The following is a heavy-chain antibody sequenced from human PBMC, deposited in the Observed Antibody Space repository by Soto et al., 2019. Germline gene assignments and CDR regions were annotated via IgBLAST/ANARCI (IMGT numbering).Heavy chain of an antibody. J-gene: IGHJ4*02. D-gene: IGHD6-19*01. Sequence: QITLKESGPPLVKPTQTLTLTCTFSGFSLSSTRMAVGWIRQPPGKALEWLALIYWDDDKRYSPFLKSRLTITKDTSKNRVVPTMSTIDPVDTARYYCAHIVVAGLGYYFDYWGEGTLVTVSS. CDR3: AHIVVAGLGYYFDY. V-gene: IGHV2-5*02. CDR2: IYWDDDK. CDR1: GFSLSSTRMA.